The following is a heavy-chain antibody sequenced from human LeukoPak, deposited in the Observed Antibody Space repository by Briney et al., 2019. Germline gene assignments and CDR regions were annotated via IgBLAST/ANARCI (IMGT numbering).Heavy chain of an antibody. Sequence: PSETLSLTCTVSGGSISSCYWSWIRQPPGKGLEWIGYIYYSGSTNYNSSLKSRVTISVDTSKNQFSLKLSSVTAADTAVYYCARGNGWVCSSTSCYNWFDPWGQGTLVTVSS. D-gene: IGHD2-2*01. CDR2: IYYSGST. CDR1: GGSISSCY. V-gene: IGHV4-59*01. CDR3: ARGNGWVCSSTSCYNWFDP. J-gene: IGHJ5*02.